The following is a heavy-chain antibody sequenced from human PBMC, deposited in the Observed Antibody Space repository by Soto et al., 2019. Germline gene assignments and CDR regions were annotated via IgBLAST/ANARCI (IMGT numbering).Heavy chain of an antibody. J-gene: IGHJ3*02. CDR3: ASVITIWASDI. CDR2: IKQDESEI. Sequence: EVQLVESGGGLVQPGGSLRLSCAASGFTFSNYWMSWVRQAPGKGLEWVAKIKQDESEIYYGDSVKGRFTISRDNAKNSLYLQMNSLRLEDTAVYYCASVITIWASDIWGQGTMVTDSS. D-gene: IGHD3-3*01. V-gene: IGHV3-7*01. CDR1: GFTFSNYW.